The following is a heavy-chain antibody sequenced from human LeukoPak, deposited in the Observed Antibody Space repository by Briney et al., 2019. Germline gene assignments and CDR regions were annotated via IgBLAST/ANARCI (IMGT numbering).Heavy chain of an antibody. CDR2: ISSSSSYI. D-gene: IGHD3-3*01. J-gene: IGHJ6*03. Sequence: GGTLRLSCAASGFTFSSYSMNWVRQAPGKGLEWVSSISSSSSYIYYADSVKGRFTISRDNAKNSLYLQMNSLRAEDTAVYYCAKGSNYDFWSGYSYYYMDVWGKGTTVTVSS. CDR1: GFTFSSYS. CDR3: AKGSNYDFWSGYSYYYMDV. V-gene: IGHV3-21*04.